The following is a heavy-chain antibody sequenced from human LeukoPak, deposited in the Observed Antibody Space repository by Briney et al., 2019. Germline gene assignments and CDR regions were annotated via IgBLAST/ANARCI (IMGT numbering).Heavy chain of an antibody. CDR2: IYYSGST. CDR3: ARDNGIAVAGPRFDY. J-gene: IGHJ4*02. V-gene: IGHV4-59*01. D-gene: IGHD6-19*01. CDR1: GGSISSYY. Sequence: SETLSLTCTVSGGSISSYYWSWIRQPPGKGLEWIGYIYYSGSTNYNPSLKSRVTISVDTSKNQFSLKLSSVNAADTAVYYCARDNGIAVAGPRFDYWGQGTLVTVSS.